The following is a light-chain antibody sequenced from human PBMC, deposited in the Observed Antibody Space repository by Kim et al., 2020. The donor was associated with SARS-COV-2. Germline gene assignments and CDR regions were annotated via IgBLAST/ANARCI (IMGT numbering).Light chain of an antibody. CDR3: NSRDSSGNHLL. CDR2: GKN. Sequence: ALVQTVRITCQGDSLRSYYASWDQQKPGQAPVLVIYGKNNRPSGIPDRFSGSSSGNTASLTITGAQAEDEADYYCNSRDSSGNHLLFGGGTQLTVL. J-gene: IGLJ3*02. V-gene: IGLV3-19*01. CDR1: SLRSYY.